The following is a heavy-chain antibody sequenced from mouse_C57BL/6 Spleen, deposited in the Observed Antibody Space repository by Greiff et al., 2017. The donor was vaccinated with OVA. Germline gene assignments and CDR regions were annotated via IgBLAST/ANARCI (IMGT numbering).Heavy chain of an antibody. Sequence: QVHVKQPGAELVRPGSSVKLSCKASGYTFTSYWMDWVKQRPGQGLEWIGNIYPSDSETHYNQKFKDKATLTVDKSSSTAYMQLSSLTSEDSAVYYCARAYYYGSSQYYFDYWGQGTTLTVSS. J-gene: IGHJ2*01. CDR2: IYPSDSET. D-gene: IGHD1-1*01. CDR3: ARAYYYGSSQYYFDY. CDR1: GYTFTSYW. V-gene: IGHV1-61*01.